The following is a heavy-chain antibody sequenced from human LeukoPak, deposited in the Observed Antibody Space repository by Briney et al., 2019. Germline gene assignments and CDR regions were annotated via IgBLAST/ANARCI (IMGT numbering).Heavy chain of an antibody. CDR3: AKDAQRGFDFSNSLES. J-gene: IGHJ4*02. CDR1: GFTFSHYG. CDR2: IWSDGTDK. D-gene: IGHD4-11*01. V-gene: IGHV3-33*06. Sequence: GGSLRLSCATSGFTFSHYGMHWVRQAPGKGLEWVAVIWSDGTDKYYGDSVKGRFTISRDNSKNTVYLQLNSLRVEDTAVYYCAKDAQRGFDFSNSLESWGQGTLVTVSS.